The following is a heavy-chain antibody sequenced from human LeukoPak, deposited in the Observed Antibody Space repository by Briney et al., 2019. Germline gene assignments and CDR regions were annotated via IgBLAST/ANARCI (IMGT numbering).Heavy chain of an antibody. J-gene: IGHJ4*02. Sequence: ASVKVSCKASGYTFTSYGISWVRQVPGQGLEWMGRIIPILGIANYAQKFQGRVTITADKSTSTAYMELSSLRSEDTAVYYCARGPRSGSVYDYWGQGTLVTVSS. V-gene: IGHV1-69*04. CDR2: IIPILGIA. CDR3: ARGPRSGSVYDY. D-gene: IGHD1-26*01. CDR1: GYTFTSYG.